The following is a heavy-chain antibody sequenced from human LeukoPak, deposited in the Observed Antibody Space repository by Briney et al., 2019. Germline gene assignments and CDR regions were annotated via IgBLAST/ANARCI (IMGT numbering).Heavy chain of an antibody. Sequence: SVKVPCKASGGTFSSYAISWVRQAPGQGLEWMGRIIPIFGTANYAQKFQGRVTITTDESTSTAYMELSGLRSEDTAVYYCASGGFDSSVDYWGQGTLVTVSS. CDR2: IIPIFGTA. V-gene: IGHV1-69*05. D-gene: IGHD3-22*01. J-gene: IGHJ4*02. CDR3: ASGGFDSSVDY. CDR1: GGTFSSYA.